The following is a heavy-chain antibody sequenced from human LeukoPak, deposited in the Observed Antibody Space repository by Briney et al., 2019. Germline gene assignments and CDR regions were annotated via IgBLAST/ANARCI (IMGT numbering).Heavy chain of an antibody. Sequence: GGSLRLSCAASGFTFSSYWMRWIRQAPGKGLEWVANINEDGSNKWHLGSVKGRCTVSRDNARNSLYLQMNSLRVEDTAVYYCTRVIVAVPGYFDYFDFWGQGVLVTVSS. V-gene: IGHV3-7*01. CDR2: INEDGSNK. CDR3: TRVIVAVPGYFDYFDF. J-gene: IGHJ4*02. CDR1: GFTFSSYW. D-gene: IGHD6-19*01.